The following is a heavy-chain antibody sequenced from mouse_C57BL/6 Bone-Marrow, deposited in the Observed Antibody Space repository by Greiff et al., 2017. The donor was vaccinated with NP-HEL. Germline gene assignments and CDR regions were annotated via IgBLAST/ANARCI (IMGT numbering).Heavy chain of an antibody. CDR1: GYTFTDYY. CDR2: INPNNGGT. D-gene: IGHD1-1*01. Sequence: VQLQQSGPELVKPGASVKISCKASGYTFTDYYMNWVKQSHGKSLEWIGDINPNNGGTSYNQKFKGKATLTVDKSSSTAYMELRSLTSEDSAVYYCARPITTVVAGGFDYWGQGTTLTVSS. V-gene: IGHV1-26*01. J-gene: IGHJ2*01. CDR3: ARPITTVVAGGFDY.